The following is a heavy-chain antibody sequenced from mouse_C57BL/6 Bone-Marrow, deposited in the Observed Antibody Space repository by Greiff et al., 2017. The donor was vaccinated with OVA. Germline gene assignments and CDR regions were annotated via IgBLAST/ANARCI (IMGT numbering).Heavy chain of an antibody. V-gene: IGHV1-19*01. CDR3: ASSYWFYAMDY. CDR2: INPYNGGT. CDR1: GYTFTDYY. D-gene: IGHD2-10*01. J-gene: IGHJ4*01. Sequence: VQLQQSGPVLVKPGASVKMSCKASGYTFTDYYMNWVKQSHGKSLEWIGVINPYNGGTSYNQKFKGKATLTVDKSSSTAYMELNSLTSEDSAVYYCASSYWFYAMDYWGQGTSVTVSS.